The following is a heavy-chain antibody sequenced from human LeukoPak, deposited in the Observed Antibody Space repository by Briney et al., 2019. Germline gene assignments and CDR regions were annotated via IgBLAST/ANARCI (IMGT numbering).Heavy chain of an antibody. V-gene: IGHV1-18*04. J-gene: IGHJ6*03. D-gene: IGHD3-10*01. CDR1: GYTFTGYY. CDR2: ISAYNGNT. CDR3: ARVRFREPEDRYYYYYMDV. Sequence: ASVKVSCKASGYTFTGYYMHWVRQAPGQGLEWMGWISAYNGNTNYAQKLQGRVTMTTDTSTSTAYMELRSLRSDDTAVYYCARVRFREPEDRYYYYYMDVWGKGTTVTVSS.